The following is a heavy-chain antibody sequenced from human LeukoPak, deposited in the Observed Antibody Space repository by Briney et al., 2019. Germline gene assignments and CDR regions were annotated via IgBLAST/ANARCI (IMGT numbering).Heavy chain of an antibody. CDR1: GYTFTGYY. J-gene: IGHJ4*02. V-gene: IGHV1-2*02. CDR3: ARDFTYCSGGSCFDY. CDR2: INPNSGGT. Sequence: ASVTVSCKASGYTFTGYYMHWVRQAPGQGLEWMGWINPNSGGTNYAQKFQGRVTMTRDTSISTAYMELSRLRSDDTAVYYCARDFTYCSGGSCFDYWGQGTLVTVSS. D-gene: IGHD2-15*01.